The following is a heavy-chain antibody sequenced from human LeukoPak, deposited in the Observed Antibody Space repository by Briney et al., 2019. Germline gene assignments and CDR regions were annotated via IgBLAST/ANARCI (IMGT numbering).Heavy chain of an antibody. Sequence: GGSLRLSCAVSGFSFSSFAMTWVRQAPGKGLEWVSTIRSNGATAYNADSVKGRFTISRDNSKNTVYLQMNSLRVEDTAIYYCARGQEFDDGVFDSWGQGTLVTVSS. CDR3: ARGQEFDDGVFDS. J-gene: IGHJ4*02. CDR1: GFSFSSFA. CDR2: IRSNGATA. V-gene: IGHV3-23*01. D-gene: IGHD1-1*01.